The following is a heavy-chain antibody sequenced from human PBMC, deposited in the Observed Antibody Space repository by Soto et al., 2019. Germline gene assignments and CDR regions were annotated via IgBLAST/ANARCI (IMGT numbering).Heavy chain of an antibody. V-gene: IGHV3-66*01. CDR1: GFTVSSNY. CDR3: ARGRYCSGGSCYYFDY. CDR2: IYSGGST. J-gene: IGHJ4*02. Sequence: EVQLVESGGGLVQPGGSLRLSCAASGFTVSSNYMSWVRQAPGKGLEWVSVIYSGGSTYYADSVKGRFTISRDNSKNTLYLQMNSLRAEDTAVYYCARGRYCSGGSCYYFDYWAQGTLVTVSS. D-gene: IGHD2-15*01.